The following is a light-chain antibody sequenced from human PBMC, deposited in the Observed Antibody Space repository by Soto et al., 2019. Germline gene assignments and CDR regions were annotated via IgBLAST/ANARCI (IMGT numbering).Light chain of an antibody. CDR2: HAS. J-gene: IGKJ3*01. V-gene: IGKV3-20*01. Sequence: VLTQSPGTLSLSPGERATLSCRASQSVMGSYLAWYQQKPGQAPRLLIFHASTRATGIPDRFSGSGSGTDFTLTVSRLEPEDSAVYYCYQYGSSPFTFGPGTKVHI. CDR1: QSVMGSY. CDR3: YQYGSSPFT.